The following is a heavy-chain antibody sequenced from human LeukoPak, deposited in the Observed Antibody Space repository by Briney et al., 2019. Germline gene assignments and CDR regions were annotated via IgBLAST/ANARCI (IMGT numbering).Heavy chain of an antibody. D-gene: IGHD2-15*01. J-gene: IGHJ4*02. CDR3: AKDKGEGSCDFDY. Sequence: PGGSLRLSCAASGFTFSSYGMHWVRQAPGRGLEWVAIVWNDGKNKYYADSVKGRFTISRDNFKNTLYLQLNSLRAEDTAVYYCAKDKGEGSCDFDYWGQGTLVTVSS. CDR1: GFTFSSYG. CDR2: VWNDGKNK. V-gene: IGHV3-33*06.